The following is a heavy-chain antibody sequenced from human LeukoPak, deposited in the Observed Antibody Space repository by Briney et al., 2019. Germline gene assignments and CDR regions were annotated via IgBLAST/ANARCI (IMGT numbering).Heavy chain of an antibody. D-gene: IGHD6-13*01. CDR2: IYYSGST. V-gene: IGHV4-59*01. CDR3: AGGYSSSWYYFDY. CDR1: GGSISSYY. Sequence: SETLSLTCTVSGGSISSYYWSWIRQPPGKGLEWIGYIYYSGSTNYNPSLKSRVTISVDTSKNQFSLKLSSVTAAGTAVYYCAGGYSSSWYYFDYWGRGTLVTVSS. J-gene: IGHJ4*02.